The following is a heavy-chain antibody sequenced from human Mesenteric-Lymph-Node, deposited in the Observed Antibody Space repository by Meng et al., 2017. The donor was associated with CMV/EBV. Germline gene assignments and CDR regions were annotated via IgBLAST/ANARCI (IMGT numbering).Heavy chain of an antibody. J-gene: IGHJ4*02. CDR2: IYRGDNT. D-gene: IGHD3-10*01. CDR1: GFNVRDKY. CDR3: TGDSVSNPNLDY. Sequence: EVHPGESGGGLVPPGGSLRLSCAASGFNVRDKYMSWVRQAPGKGLEWVCIIYRGDNTYYIDSVKDRFTVSRDNSKNTMYLQMNSLRVEDTAVYYCTGDSVSNPNLDYWGQGTLVTVSS. V-gene: IGHV3-66*01.